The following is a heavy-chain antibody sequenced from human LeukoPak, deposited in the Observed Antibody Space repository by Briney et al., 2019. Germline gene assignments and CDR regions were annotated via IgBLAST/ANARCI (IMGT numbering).Heavy chain of an antibody. CDR2: ISYDGNNK. CDR1: GFSFSHYA. J-gene: IGHJ4*02. Sequence: GGSLRLSCAASGFSFSHYAMYWVRQAPGKGLEWVAVISYDGNNKYYADSVKGRFTISRDNSKNTLYVQMNSLRAEDTAVYYCARGPTSYYDTTGYSSYFDYWGQGTLVTVSS. CDR3: ARGPTSYYDTTGYSSYFDY. D-gene: IGHD3-22*01. V-gene: IGHV3-30-3*01.